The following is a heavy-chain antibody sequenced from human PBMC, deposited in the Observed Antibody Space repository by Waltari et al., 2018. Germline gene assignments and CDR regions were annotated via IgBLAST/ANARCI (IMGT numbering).Heavy chain of an antibody. J-gene: IGHJ3*02. CDR1: GGTFSSYA. Sequence: QVQLVQSGAEVKKPGSSVKVSCKASGGTFSSYAISWVRQAPGQGLEWMGGIIPIFGTANYAQKFQGRVTITTDESTSTAYMELSSLRSEDTAVYYCARGRTGGNRRNDAFDIWGQGTMVTVSS. D-gene: IGHD2-15*01. CDR2: IIPIFGTA. V-gene: IGHV1-69*05. CDR3: ARGRTGGNRRNDAFDI.